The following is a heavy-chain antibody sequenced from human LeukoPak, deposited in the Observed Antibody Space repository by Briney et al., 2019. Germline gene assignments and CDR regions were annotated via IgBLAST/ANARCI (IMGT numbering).Heavy chain of an antibody. V-gene: IGHV5-51*01. CDR1: GYSFTSYW. Sequence: GESLKISCKDSGYSFTSYWIGWVRQIPGQGLEWMGIIYPGDSDTRHSPSFHGQVTISADKSINTAYLQWSSLKASDTAIYYCARRGEAMDPFDYWGQGTLVTVSS. CDR3: ARRGEAMDPFDY. CDR2: IYPGDSDT. J-gene: IGHJ4*02. D-gene: IGHD5-18*01.